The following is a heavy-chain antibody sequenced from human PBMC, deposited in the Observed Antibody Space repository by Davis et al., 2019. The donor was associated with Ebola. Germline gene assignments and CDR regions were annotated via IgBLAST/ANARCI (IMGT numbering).Heavy chain of an antibody. J-gene: IGHJ4*02. D-gene: IGHD2-21*01. V-gene: IGHV4-59*11. CDR3: SRFGEGAY. CDR2: ISSSGRT. Sequence: PGGSLRLSCTVSDASISGHYWNWFRQPPGKGLEWIGFISSSGRTSYNPSLKSRVTISADTSKNQFSLNLSSVTAADTAVYFCSRFGEGAYWGQGTLVTVSS. CDR1: DASISGHY.